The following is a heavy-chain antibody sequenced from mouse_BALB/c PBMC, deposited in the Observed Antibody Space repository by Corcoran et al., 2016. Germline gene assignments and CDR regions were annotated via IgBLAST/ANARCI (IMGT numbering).Heavy chain of an antibody. D-gene: IGHD1-1*01. J-gene: IGHJ1*01. CDR3: AGNYGSSYDWYFDV. CDR2: NLPGSGST. V-gene: IGHV1-9*01. Sequence: QVQLQQSGTEQIKPEASVKISGKATGYTFSSYWIEWVKQRPGHGLEWIGENLPGSGSTNYNEKFKGKATFTADTSSNTAYMQLSSMTSEDSAVYYCAGNYGSSYDWYFDVWGAGATVTVSS. CDR1: GYTFSSYW.